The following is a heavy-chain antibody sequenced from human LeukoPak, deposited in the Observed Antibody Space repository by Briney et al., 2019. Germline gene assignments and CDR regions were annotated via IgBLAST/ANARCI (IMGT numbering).Heavy chain of an antibody. CDR1: GFTFSDYY. CDR2: ISSSGSNI. Sequence: PGGSLRLSYAASGFTFSDYYMSWIRQAPGKGLEWVSYISSSGSNIYYADSVKGRFTISRDNAKNSLYLQMNSLRAEDTAVYYCARELNGVYDFWTTRGPAYWGQGTLVTVSS. V-gene: IGHV3-11*01. J-gene: IGHJ4*02. D-gene: IGHD3-3*01. CDR3: ARELNGVYDFWTTRGPAY.